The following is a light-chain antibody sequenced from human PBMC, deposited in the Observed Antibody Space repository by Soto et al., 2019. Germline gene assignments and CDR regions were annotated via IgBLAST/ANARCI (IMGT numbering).Light chain of an antibody. CDR3: SSYAGSNNLV. J-gene: IGLJ1*01. V-gene: IGLV2-14*02. CDR1: SSDVGSYNL. CDR2: EVS. Sequence: QSVLTQPASVSGSPGQSITISCTGTSSDVGSYNLVSWYQQHPGKAPKLMIYEVSKRPSGVPDRFSGSKSGNTASLTVSGLQAEDEADCYCSSYAGSNNLVFGTGTKVTVL.